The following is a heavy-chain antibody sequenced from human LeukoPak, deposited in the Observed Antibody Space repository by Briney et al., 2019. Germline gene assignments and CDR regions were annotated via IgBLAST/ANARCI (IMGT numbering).Heavy chain of an antibody. CDR2: IRYDGSNK. Sequence: GGSLRLSCAASGFTFSSYGMHWVRQAPGKGLEWVAFIRYDGSNKYYADSVKGRCTICRDNSKNTLYLQMNSLRAEDTAVYYCAKDLYVATIFDYWGQGTLVTVSS. V-gene: IGHV3-30*02. CDR3: AKDLYVATIFDY. J-gene: IGHJ4*02. D-gene: IGHD5-12*01. CDR1: GFTFSSYG.